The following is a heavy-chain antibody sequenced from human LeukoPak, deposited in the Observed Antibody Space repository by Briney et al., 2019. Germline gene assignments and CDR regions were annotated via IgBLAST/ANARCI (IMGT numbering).Heavy chain of an antibody. CDR3: ARHSTLYSSGWYGRTPFDY. CDR1: GGSFSGYY. Sequence: SETLSLTCAVYGGSFSGYYWSWIRQPPGKGLEWIGEINHSGSTNYNPSLKSRVTISVDTSKNQFSLKLSSVTAADTAVYYCARHSTLYSSGWYGRTPFDYWGQGTLVTVSS. CDR2: INHSGST. V-gene: IGHV4-34*01. J-gene: IGHJ4*02. D-gene: IGHD6-19*01.